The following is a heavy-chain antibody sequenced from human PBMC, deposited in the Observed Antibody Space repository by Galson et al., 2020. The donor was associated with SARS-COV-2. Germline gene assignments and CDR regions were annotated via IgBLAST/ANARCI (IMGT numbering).Heavy chain of an antibody. V-gene: IGHV1-69*13. D-gene: IGHD2-15*01. CDR1: GGTFSSYA. Sequence: SVKVSCKASGGTFSSYAISWVRQAPGQGLEWMGGIIPIFGTANYAQKFQGRVTITADESTSTAYMELSSLRSEDTAVYYCARGGDCSGGSCYSYYYYGMDVWGQGTTVTVSS. CDR2: IIPIFGTA. CDR3: ARGGDCSGGSCYSYYYYGMDV. J-gene: IGHJ6*02.